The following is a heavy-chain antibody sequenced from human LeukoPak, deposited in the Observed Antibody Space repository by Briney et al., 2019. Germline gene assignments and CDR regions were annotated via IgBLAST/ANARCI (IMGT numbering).Heavy chain of an antibody. CDR3: ARVITVTDY. D-gene: IGHD4-11*01. J-gene: IGHJ4*02. CDR2: ISSSSSTI. Sequence: GGSLRLSCAASGFTLSSYNMNWVRQAPGKGLEWVSYISSSSSTIYYADSVKGRFTISRDNAKNSLYLQMNSLRAEDTAVYYCARVITVTDYWGQGTLVTVSS. V-gene: IGHV3-48*01. CDR1: GFTLSSYN.